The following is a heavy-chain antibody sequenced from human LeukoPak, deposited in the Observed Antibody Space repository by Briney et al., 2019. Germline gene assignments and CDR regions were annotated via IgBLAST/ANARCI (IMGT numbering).Heavy chain of an antibody. V-gene: IGHV3-30*02. CDR2: IRYDGSNT. CDR3: AKPFHLNSVGGAIDS. CDR1: GFTFTSYG. J-gene: IGHJ4*02. Sequence: GGSLRLSCAASGFTFTSYGIHWVRQAPAKGLEWVAFIRYDGSNTFYADSVKGRFTFSRDNSKNMLYLQMNSLTAEDTAVYYCAKPFHLNSVGGAIDSWGQGALVTVSS. D-gene: IGHD1-26*01.